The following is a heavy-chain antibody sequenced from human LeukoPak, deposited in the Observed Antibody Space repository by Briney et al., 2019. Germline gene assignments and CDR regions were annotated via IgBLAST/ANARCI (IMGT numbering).Heavy chain of an antibody. CDR1: GGSISSGGYS. V-gene: IGHV4-30-2*01. D-gene: IGHD4-23*01. CDR3: AREDYGGNGYFQH. Sequence: SQTLSLTCSVSGGSISSGGYSWSWIRQPPGKGLEWIGYIYHSGSTYYNPSLKSRVTISVDRSKNQFSLKLSSVTAADTAVYYCAREDYGGNGYFQHWGQGTLVNVSS. J-gene: IGHJ1*01. CDR2: IYHSGST.